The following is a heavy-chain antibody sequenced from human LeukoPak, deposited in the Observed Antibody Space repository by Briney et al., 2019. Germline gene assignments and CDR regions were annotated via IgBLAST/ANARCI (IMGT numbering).Heavy chain of an antibody. D-gene: IGHD3-3*01. CDR1: GFTFSSYA. CDR2: ISSNGGST. CDR3: ARDRGITIFGVVTHQGPDV. Sequence: GGSLRLSCAASGFTFSSYAMHWVRQAPGKGLEYVSAISSNGGSTYYANSVKGRFTISRDNSKNTLYLQMGSLRAEDRAVYYCARDRGITIFGVVTHQGPDVWGKATTVTVSS. J-gene: IGHJ6*04. V-gene: IGHV3-64*01.